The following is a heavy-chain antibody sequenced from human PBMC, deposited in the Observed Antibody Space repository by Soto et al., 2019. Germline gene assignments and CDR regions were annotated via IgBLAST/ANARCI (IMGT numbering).Heavy chain of an antibody. CDR1: GFTVSSNY. CDR3: ARDPGDGYNHDAFDI. Sequence: GGSLRLSCAASGFTVSSNYMSWVRQAPGKGLEWVSVIYSGGSTYYADSVKGRFTISRDNSKNTLYLQMNSLRAEDTAVYYCARDPGDGYNHDAFDIWGQGTMVTVSS. D-gene: IGHD5-12*01. J-gene: IGHJ3*02. V-gene: IGHV3-53*01. CDR2: IYSGGST.